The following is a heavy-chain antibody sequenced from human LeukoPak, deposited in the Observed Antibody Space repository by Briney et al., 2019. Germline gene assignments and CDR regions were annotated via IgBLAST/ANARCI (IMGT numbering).Heavy chain of an antibody. CDR3: ARGPRRVQIVPAAIHY. Sequence: PSETLSLTCAVYGGSFSGYYWSWIRQPPGKGLEWIGEINHSGSTNYNPSLKSRVTISVDTSKNQFSLKLSSVTAADTAVYYCARGPRRVQIVPAAIHYWGQGTQVTVSS. CDR2: INHSGST. V-gene: IGHV4-34*01. J-gene: IGHJ4*02. CDR1: GGSFSGYY. D-gene: IGHD2-2*01.